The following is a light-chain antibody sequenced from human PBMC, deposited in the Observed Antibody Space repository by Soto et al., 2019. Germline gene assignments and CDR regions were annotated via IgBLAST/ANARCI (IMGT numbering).Light chain of an antibody. J-gene: IGLJ1*01. CDR2: DVT. Sequence: QSALTQPPSASGSPGQSVTISCTGTSSDVGAYKFVSWYRQNPGKAPKLIIYDVTKRPTGVPDRFSGSKSGNTASLTVSGLQAEDEADYYCSSYAGNNHYVFGSGTKLPVL. CDR3: SSYAGNNHYV. CDR1: SSDVGAYKF. V-gene: IGLV2-8*01.